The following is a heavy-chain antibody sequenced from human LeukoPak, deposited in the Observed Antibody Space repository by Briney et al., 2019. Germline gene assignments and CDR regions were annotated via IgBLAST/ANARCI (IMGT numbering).Heavy chain of an antibody. Sequence: PGGSLRLSCAASGFIFSDYYMGWIRQAPGRGLEWVSYITDSGSKIYYTDSVKGRFTMSRDNAKKSLYLQMNSLRAEDTAVYYCARSARLMKGVVEVTALDDWGQGTLVTVSS. CDR1: GFIFSDYY. CDR2: ITDSGSKI. CDR3: ARSARLMKGVVEVTALDD. D-gene: IGHD3-3*01. V-gene: IGHV3-11*04. J-gene: IGHJ4*02.